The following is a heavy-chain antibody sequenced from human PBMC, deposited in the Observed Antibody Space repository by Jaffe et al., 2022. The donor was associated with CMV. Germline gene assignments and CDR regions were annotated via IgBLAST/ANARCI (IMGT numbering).Heavy chain of an antibody. D-gene: IGHD3-22*01. CDR1: GFTFSSYW. CDR3: ARDYGYYDSSGYWGVDAFDI. Sequence: EVQLVESGGGLVQPGGSLRLSCAASGFTFSSYWMHWVRQAPGKGLVWVSRINSDGSSTSYADSVKGRFTISRDNAKNTLYLQMNSLRAEDTAVYYCARDYGYYDSSGYWGVDAFDIWGQGTMVTVSS. CDR2: INSDGSST. V-gene: IGHV3-74*01. J-gene: IGHJ3*02.